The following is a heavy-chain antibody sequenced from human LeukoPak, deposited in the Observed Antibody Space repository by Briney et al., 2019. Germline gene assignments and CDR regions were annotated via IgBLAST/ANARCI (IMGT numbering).Heavy chain of an antibody. CDR1: GFTFSSYW. CDR3: ARVNPLLAPGTFDI. D-gene: IGHD6-13*01. CDR2: IKQDGSEK. Sequence: GGSLRLSCAASGFTFSSYWMNWARQAPGKGLEWVANIKQDGSEKYYVASVKGRFTIARDNAKNSLYLQMNSLRAEDTAVYFCARVNPLLAPGTFDIWGQGTMVTVSS. J-gene: IGHJ3*02. V-gene: IGHV3-7*01.